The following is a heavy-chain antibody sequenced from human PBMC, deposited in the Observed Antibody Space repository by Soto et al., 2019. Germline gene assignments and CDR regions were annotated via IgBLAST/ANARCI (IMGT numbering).Heavy chain of an antibody. CDR2: TFYRSKWSN. J-gene: IGHJ6*02. V-gene: IGHV6-1*01. D-gene: IGHD6-19*01. Sequence: QVQLQQSGPGLVKPSQTLPLTCAISGDSVSSNSPAWNGIRQSPSRGLEWLGRTFYRSKWSNDYAISVKSRITINPNTSKTQFSLQLNSVTPEDTAVYYCARGYLTGWGPYFRYGMDVWGQGTTVTVSS. CDR3: ARGYLTGWGPYFRYGMDV. CDR1: GDSVSSNSPA.